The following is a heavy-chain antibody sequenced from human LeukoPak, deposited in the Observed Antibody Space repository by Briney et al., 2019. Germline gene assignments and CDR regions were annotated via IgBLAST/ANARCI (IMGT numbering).Heavy chain of an antibody. V-gene: IGHV4-59*08. CDR2: IHYSGST. CDR1: GGSISAYY. Sequence: SETLSLTCTVSGGSISAYYWSWIRQPPGKGLEWIGYIHYSGSTNYNPSLHSRVTISVDTSKNQFSLKLSSVTAADTAVYYCARTRMVASNFDYWGQGTLVTVSS. D-gene: IGHD5-24*01. CDR3: ARTRMVASNFDY. J-gene: IGHJ4*02.